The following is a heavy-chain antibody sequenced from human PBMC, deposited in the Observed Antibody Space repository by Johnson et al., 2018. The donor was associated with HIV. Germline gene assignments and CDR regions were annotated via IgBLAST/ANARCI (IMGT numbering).Heavy chain of an antibody. CDR3: ASDLYWSGGSCQGGAFDI. J-gene: IGHJ3*02. Sequence: VQLVESGGGLIQPGGSLRLSCAASGFTVSSNYMSWVRQAPGKGLEWVSIIYSGGSTYYADSVKGRFTISRDNSKNTLYLQMNSLRADDTAVYYCASDLYWSGGSCQGGAFDIWGQGTMVSVSS. V-gene: IGHV3-53*01. D-gene: IGHD2-15*01. CDR2: IYSGGST. CDR1: GFTVSSNY.